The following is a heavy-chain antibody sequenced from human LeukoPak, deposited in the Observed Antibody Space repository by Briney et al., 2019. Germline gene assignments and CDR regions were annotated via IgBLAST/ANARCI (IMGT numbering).Heavy chain of an antibody. CDR1: GFTFSSYS. CDR2: ISSSSSYI. V-gene: IGHV3-21*04. J-gene: IGHJ3*02. Sequence: GGSLRLSCAASGFTFSSYSMNWVRQAPGKGLEWVSSISSSSSYIYYADSVKGRFTISRDNAKNSLYLQMNSLRAEDTAVYYCARGPPSLDRHDAFEIWGQGTMVTVSS. CDR3: ARGPPSLDRHDAFEI.